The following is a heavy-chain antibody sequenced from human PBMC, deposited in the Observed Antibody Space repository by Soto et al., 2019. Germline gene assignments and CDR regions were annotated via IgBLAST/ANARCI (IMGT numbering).Heavy chain of an antibody. Sequence: GESLKISCKGSGYSFTSYWIGWVRQMPGKGLEWMGIIYPGDSDTRYSPSFQGQVTISADKSISTAYLQWSSLKASDTAMYYCARQRIAAYVASVFDFSGQGTMVTVSS. CDR1: GYSFTSYW. J-gene: IGHJ3*01. V-gene: IGHV5-51*01. D-gene: IGHD6-6*01. CDR3: ARQRIAAYVASVFDF. CDR2: IYPGDSDT.